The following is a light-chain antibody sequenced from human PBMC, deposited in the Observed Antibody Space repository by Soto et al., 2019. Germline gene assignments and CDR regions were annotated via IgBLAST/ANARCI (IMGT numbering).Light chain of an antibody. CDR3: QQSYSSPPN. Sequence: DIQMTQSPSSLSASVEDRVIITCRASQSISNHLNWYQQKPGKAPKLLIFAASSLQSGVPSRFSGSRSGPDFTLTISSLQPEDFATYYCQQSYSSPPNFGQGTKVDIK. CDR1: QSISNH. V-gene: IGKV1-39*01. J-gene: IGKJ1*01. CDR2: AAS.